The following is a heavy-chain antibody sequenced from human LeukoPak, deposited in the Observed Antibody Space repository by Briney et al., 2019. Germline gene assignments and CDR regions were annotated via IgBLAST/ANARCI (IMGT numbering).Heavy chain of an antibody. CDR1: GGSFSGYY. Sequence: SETLSLTCAVYGGSFSGYYWSWIRQPPGKGLEWIGEINHSGSTNYNPSLKSRVTISVDTSKNQFSLKLSSVTAADTAVYYCARALESNTGVTPEGYYFDYRGQGTLVNGSS. V-gene: IGHV4-34*01. J-gene: IGHJ4*02. D-gene: IGHD4-23*01. CDR3: ARALESNTGVTPEGYYFDY. CDR2: INHSGST.